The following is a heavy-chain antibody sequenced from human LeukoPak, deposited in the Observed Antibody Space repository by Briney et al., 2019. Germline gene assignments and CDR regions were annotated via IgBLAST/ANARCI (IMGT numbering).Heavy chain of an antibody. CDR1: EFTFSSYG. CDR2: IRSDGSNK. D-gene: IGHD6-13*01. J-gene: IGHJ4*02. Sequence: PGGSLRLSCAASEFTFSSYGMHWVRQAPGKGLEWVAFIRSDGSNKYYADSVKGRFTISRDNAKNSLYLQMNSLRAEDTAVYYCAREKSSCIDYWGQGTLVTVSS. CDR3: AREKSSCIDY. V-gene: IGHV3-30*02.